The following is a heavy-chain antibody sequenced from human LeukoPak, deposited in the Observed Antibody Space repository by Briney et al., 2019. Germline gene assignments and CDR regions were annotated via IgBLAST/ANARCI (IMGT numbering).Heavy chain of an antibody. CDR3: ASRDYYDSSGYHDAFDT. Sequence: GGSLRLSCVASGFTFSNYAMHWVRQAPGKGLEWVAIISSNGNNKYYADSVKGRFTISRDNSKNTLYLQMNSLRAEDTAVYWCASRDYYDSSGYHDAFDTWGQGTMVTVSS. CDR2: ISSNGNNK. V-gene: IGHV3-30*03. J-gene: IGHJ3*02. D-gene: IGHD3-22*01. CDR1: GFTFSNYA.